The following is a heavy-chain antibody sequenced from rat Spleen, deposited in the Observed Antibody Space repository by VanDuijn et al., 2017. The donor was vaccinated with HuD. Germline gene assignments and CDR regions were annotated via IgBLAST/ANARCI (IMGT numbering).Heavy chain of an antibody. V-gene: IGHV5-27*01. CDR3: TTTLTTRVFYAMDA. J-gene: IGHJ4*01. Sequence: EVPLVESGGGLVQPGRSLKFSCAASGFTFSDYYMAWVRQAPTKGLEWVAYISTGGGSTYYRDSVKGRFTISRDNAKSTLYLQMDSLRSEDTATYYCTTTLTTRVFYAMDAWGQGASVTVSS. CDR1: GFTFSDYY. CDR2: ISTGGGST. D-gene: IGHD1-4*01.